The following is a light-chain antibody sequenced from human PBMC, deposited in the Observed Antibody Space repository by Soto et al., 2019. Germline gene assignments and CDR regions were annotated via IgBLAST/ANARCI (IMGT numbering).Light chain of an antibody. CDR1: QSVLYSSNNKNY. V-gene: IGKV4-1*01. CDR2: WAS. Sequence: DIVMTQSPDPLAVSLGERATVNCKSSQSVLYSSNNKNYLAWYQQRPGQPPNLLIYWASTRESGVPDRFSGSGSGTDFTLTISSLQAEDVAIYYCQQYFSFPWTFGQGTKVEIK. J-gene: IGKJ1*01. CDR3: QQYFSFPWT.